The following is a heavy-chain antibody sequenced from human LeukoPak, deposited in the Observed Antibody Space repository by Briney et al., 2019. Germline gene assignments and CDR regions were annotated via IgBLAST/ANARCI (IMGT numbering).Heavy chain of an antibody. CDR1: GFTFSSYS. D-gene: IGHD5-12*01. CDR2: ISSSSSYI. CDR3: AGGHIVATISDAFDI. J-gene: IGHJ3*02. Sequence: GGSLRLSCAASGFTFSSYSMIWVRQAPGKGLEWVSSISSSSSYIHYADSVKGRFTISRDNAKNSLYLQMNSLRAEDTAVYYCAGGHIVATISDAFDIWGQGTMVTVSS. V-gene: IGHV3-21*01.